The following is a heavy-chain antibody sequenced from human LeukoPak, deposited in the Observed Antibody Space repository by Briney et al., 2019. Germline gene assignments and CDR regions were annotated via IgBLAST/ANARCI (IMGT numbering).Heavy chain of an antibody. J-gene: IGHJ4*02. CDR2: INHSGLT. CDR1: GGSFSGFY. V-gene: IGHV4-34*01. CDR3: ARSSWWLRSPIDY. Sequence: NPSETLSLTCAVYGGSFSGFYWSWIRQPPGKGLEWIGEINHSGLTRYNPSLKSRVTISVDTSKNQFSLKVNSVTVADTAVYYCARSSWWLRSPIDYWGQGTLVTVSS. D-gene: IGHD5-12*01.